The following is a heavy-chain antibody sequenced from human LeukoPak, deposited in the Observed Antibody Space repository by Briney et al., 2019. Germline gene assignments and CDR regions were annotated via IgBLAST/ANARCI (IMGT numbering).Heavy chain of an antibody. V-gene: IGHV3-30-3*01. CDR2: ISYDGSNK. Sequence: GRSLRLSCAASGFTFSSYAMYWVRQAPGKGLEWVTVISYDGSNKHYADSVKGRFTISRDNAKNSLYLQMNSLRAEDTALYYCAKAHLYYYDSSGYYYFDYWGQGTLVTVSS. CDR3: AKAHLYYYDSSGYYYFDY. CDR1: GFTFSSYA. D-gene: IGHD3-22*01. J-gene: IGHJ4*02.